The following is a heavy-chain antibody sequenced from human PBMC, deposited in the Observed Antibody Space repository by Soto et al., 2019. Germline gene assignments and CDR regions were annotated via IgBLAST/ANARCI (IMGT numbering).Heavy chain of an antibody. J-gene: IGHJ4*02. D-gene: IGHD1-1*01. V-gene: IGHV1-18*01. CDR2: ISAHNGNT. Sequence: QVHLVQSGAEVKKPGASVKVSCKGSGYGFTTYGITWVRQAPGQGLDGMAWISAHNGNTNYAQQLQGRVTVTRDTSTSTAYMELRSLRSDYTAVYYCARGRYGDYWGQGALVTVSS. CDR1: GYGFTTYG. CDR3: ARGRYGDY.